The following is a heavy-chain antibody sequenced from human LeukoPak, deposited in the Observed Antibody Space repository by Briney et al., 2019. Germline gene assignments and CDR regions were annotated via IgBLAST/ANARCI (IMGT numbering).Heavy chain of an antibody. V-gene: IGHV3-21*01. CDR2: VSGDSSYI. D-gene: IGHD3-10*01. J-gene: IGHJ5*02. CDR3: ARDRLVRGFDP. Sequence: GGSLRLSCAASGFTFSSYAMSWVRQAPGKGLEWVSSVSGDSSYIYYADSVKGRFTISRDNAKNSLYLQMNSLRVEDTAVYYCARDRLVRGFDPWGQGTLVTVSS. CDR1: GFTFSSYA.